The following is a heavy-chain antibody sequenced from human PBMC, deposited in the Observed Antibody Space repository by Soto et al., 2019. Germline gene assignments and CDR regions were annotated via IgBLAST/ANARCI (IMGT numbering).Heavy chain of an antibody. Sequence: SETLSLTCTVSGGSISSSSYYWAWIRQPPGKGLEWIGSLYYSGSTYYNPSLKSRVTISVDTSKNQLSLKLSSVTAADTAVYYCARERGYYYGSGNYYSVPHLHYLDDWGQGTLVTVSS. J-gene: IGHJ4*02. CDR1: GGSISSSSYY. CDR2: LYYSGST. V-gene: IGHV4-39*02. D-gene: IGHD3-10*01. CDR3: ARERGYYYGSGNYYSVPHLHYLDD.